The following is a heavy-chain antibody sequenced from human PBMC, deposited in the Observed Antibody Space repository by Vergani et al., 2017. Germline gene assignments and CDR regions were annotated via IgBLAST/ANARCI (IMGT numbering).Heavy chain of an antibody. D-gene: IGHD2-2*01. Sequence: QVQLVESGGGVVQPGRSLRLSCAGAGFIFSTYGMHWVRQAPGKGLEWVAVISYDGSNKYYADSVKGRFTVSRDNSKKKLYLQMNSLRAEDTAVYYCARDIVVDRRFDPWGQGTLVTVSS. J-gene: IGHJ5*02. V-gene: IGHV3-30*03. CDR3: ARDIVVDRRFDP. CDR1: GFIFSTYG. CDR2: ISYDGSNK.